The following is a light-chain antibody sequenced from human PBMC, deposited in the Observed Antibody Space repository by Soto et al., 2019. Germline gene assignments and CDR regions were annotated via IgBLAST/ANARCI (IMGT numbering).Light chain of an antibody. CDR3: QQGHSWPLT. J-gene: IGKJ2*01. Sequence: EIVLTQSPATLSVSPGERATLSCRASQSISTGLAWYQQKPGQPPRLLIYSASTRATGVPARFTGSGSGSEFTLTISGLQSEDFAVYYCQQGHSWPLTFGQGTRLEI. CDR2: SAS. V-gene: IGKV3-15*01. CDR1: QSISTG.